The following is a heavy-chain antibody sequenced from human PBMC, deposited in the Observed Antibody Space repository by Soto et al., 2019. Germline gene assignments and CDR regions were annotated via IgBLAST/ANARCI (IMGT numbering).Heavy chain of an antibody. CDR3: AKGDDYYASGSYFAS. D-gene: IGHD3-10*01. V-gene: IGHV3-23*01. Sequence: EVQLLESGGGLVQPGGSLRLSCAVSGFIFSRYVMSWVRQAPGKGLEWVSALTGSGGTTYYADSVKGRFTISRDNSRKTLYLQMSSLRDEDTALYFCAKGDDYYASGSYFASWGQGTLITVSS. CDR2: LTGSGGTT. J-gene: IGHJ4*02. CDR1: GFIFSRYV.